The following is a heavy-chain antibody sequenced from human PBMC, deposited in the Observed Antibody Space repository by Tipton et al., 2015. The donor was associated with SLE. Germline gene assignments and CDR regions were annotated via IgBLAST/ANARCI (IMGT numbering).Heavy chain of an antibody. Sequence: TLSLTCTVSGGSISSYYWSSTRQPPGKGVAWIGYLYYSGSTNYNTSLKSRLTISVDTSKKQFSLKLNSVTAAYTAVYYCARGGGCDDRCGQCSLATV. CDR1: GGSISSYY. CDR2: LYYSGST. D-gene: IGHD1-26*01. V-gene: IGHV4-59*01. J-gene: IGHJ5*02. CDR3: ARGGGCDDR.